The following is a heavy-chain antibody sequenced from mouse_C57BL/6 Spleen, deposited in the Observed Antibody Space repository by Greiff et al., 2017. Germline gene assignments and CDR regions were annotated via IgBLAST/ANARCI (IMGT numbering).Heavy chain of an antibody. J-gene: IGHJ2*01. CDR3: ARGSYGNYDY. Sequence: VQLPQSGPELVKPGASVKMSCKASGYTFTDYNMHWVKQSHGKSLEWIGYINPNNGGTSYNQKFKGKATLTVNKASSTAYMELRSLTSEDSAVYYCARGSYGNYDYWGQGTTLTVAS. CDR1: GYTFTDYN. V-gene: IGHV1-22*01. D-gene: IGHD2-1*01. CDR2: INPNNGGT.